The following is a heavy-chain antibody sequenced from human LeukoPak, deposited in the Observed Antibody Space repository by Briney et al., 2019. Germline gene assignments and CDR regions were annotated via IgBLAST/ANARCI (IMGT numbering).Heavy chain of an antibody. CDR3: ARSYFDY. Sequence: LETLSLTCAVYGGSFSGYYWSWIRQPPGKGLEWIGEINHSGSTNYNPSLKSRVTVSVDTSKNQFSLKLSSVTAADTAVYYCARSYFDYWGQGTLVTVSS. CDR2: INHSGST. V-gene: IGHV4-34*01. J-gene: IGHJ4*02. CDR1: GGSFSGYY.